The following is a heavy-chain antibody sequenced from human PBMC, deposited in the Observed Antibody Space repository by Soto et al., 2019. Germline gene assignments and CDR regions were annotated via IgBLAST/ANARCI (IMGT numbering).Heavy chain of an antibody. D-gene: IGHD3-3*01. CDR1: GGSISSGTAY. Sequence: QVQLQESGPGLVKPSQTLSLTCNVSGGSISSGTAYWSWIRQRPGKGLEWIGYIFYSGSFYYTPSLRGRVMILADTSKNQFTLRLSSVTAADPAVYYCARAPETPSVLGVALPYFFDYWGQGALVTVSS. J-gene: IGHJ4*02. CDR3: ARAPETPSVLGVALPYFFDY. CDR2: IFYSGSF. V-gene: IGHV4-31*03.